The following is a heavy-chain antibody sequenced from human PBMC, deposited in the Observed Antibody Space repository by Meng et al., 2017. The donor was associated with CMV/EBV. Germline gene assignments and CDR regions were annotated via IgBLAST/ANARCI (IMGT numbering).Heavy chain of an antibody. V-gene: IGHV3-15*01. D-gene: IGHD3-3*01. Sequence: GESLKISCAASGFTFSNAWMRWVRQAPGKGLEWVGRIKSKTDGGTTDYAAPVKGRFTISRDDSKNTLYLQMNSLKTEDTAVYYCTTAACYDFWSGYYLNYIDYWGQGTLVTVSS. CDR3: TTAACYDFWSGYYLNYIDY. CDR1: GFTFSNAW. J-gene: IGHJ4*02. CDR2: IKSKTDGGTT.